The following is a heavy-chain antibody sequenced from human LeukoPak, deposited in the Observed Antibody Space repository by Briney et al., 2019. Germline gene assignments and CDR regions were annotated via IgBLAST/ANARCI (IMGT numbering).Heavy chain of an antibody. CDR2: IYSSGST. D-gene: IGHD1-7*01. Sequence: SETLSLTCTVSGGSISSYYWSWIRQPAGKGLKWIGRIYSSGSTNYNPSLKSRVTMSVDTSKNQFSLRLSSVTAADTAVYYCARIRGNYFVDYWGQGTLVTVSS. V-gene: IGHV4-4*07. CDR3: ARIRGNYFVDY. J-gene: IGHJ4*02. CDR1: GGSISSYY.